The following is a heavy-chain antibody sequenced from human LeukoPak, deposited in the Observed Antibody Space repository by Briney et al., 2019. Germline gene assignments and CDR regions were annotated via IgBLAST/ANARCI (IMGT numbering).Heavy chain of an antibody. J-gene: IGHJ3*02. V-gene: IGHV4-34*01. D-gene: IGHD3-22*01. Sequence: SETLSLTCAVYGGSFSGYYWSWIRQPPGKGLEWIGEINHSGSTNYNPSLKSRVTISVDTSKNQFSLKLSSVTAADTAVYYCQVYYYDSSGYPDAFDTWGQGTMVTVSS. CDR1: GGSFSGYY. CDR2: INHSGST. CDR3: QVYYYDSSGYPDAFDT.